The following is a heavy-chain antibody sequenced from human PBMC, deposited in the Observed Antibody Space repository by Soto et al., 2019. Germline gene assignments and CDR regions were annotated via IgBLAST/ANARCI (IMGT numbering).Heavy chain of an antibody. V-gene: IGHV3-11*06. CDR2: ITSSSVQT. J-gene: IGHJ5*02. CDR3: ASLVRQHLPPLGP. CDR1: GFDFSDAY. D-gene: IGHD6-13*01. Sequence: QVHLVESGGGLVKPGGSLRLSCAASGFDFSDAYMSWIRQAPGKGLEWVAWITSSSVQTRYADSVKGRFTISRDNAKNSHYLQMNSLRPEDTAVYYCASLVRQHLPPLGPWGQGTLVIVSS.